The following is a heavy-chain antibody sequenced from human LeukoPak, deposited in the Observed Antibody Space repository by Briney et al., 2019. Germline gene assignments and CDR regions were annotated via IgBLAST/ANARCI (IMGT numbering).Heavy chain of an antibody. CDR1: GGSFSGYY. J-gene: IGHJ5*02. CDR2: INHSGST. V-gene: IGHV4-34*01. CDR3: ARQQRSANYDFWSGYYGPPPINWFDP. Sequence: PSETLSLTCAVYGGSFSGYYWSWIRRPPGKGLEWIGEINHSGSTNYNPSLKSRVTISVDTSKNQFSLKLSSLTAADTAVYYCARQQRSANYDFWSGYYGPPPINWFDPWGQGTLVTVSS. D-gene: IGHD3-3*01.